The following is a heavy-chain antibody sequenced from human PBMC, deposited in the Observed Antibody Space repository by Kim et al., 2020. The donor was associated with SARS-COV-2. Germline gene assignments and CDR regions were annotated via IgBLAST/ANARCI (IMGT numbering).Heavy chain of an antibody. D-gene: IGHD3-22*01. V-gene: IGHV1-69*13. CDR3: ARNLYDSSGYYSSWFDP. CDR1: GGTFSSYA. Sequence: SVKVSCKASGGTFSSYAISWVRQAPGQGLEWMGGIIPIFCTANYAQKFQGRVTITADESTSTAYMELSSLRSEDTAVYYCARNLYDSSGYYSSWFDPWGQGTLVTVSS. CDR2: IIPIFCTA. J-gene: IGHJ5*02.